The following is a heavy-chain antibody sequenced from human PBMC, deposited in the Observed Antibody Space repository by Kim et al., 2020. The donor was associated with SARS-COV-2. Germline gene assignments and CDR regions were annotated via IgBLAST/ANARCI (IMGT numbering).Heavy chain of an antibody. CDR1: GFIFNVYA. Sequence: GGSLRLSCAASGFIFNVYAMHWVRQAPGKGLEWVAVISFEGGNQYYADSVKGRFTVSRDNSKNTLYLQMNSLRVEDTAVYYCVRDGYYDRSGRDEGSWGQGTLVTVSS. D-gene: IGHD3-22*01. CDR2: ISFEGGNQ. CDR3: VRDGYYDRSGRDEGS. J-gene: IGHJ5*02. V-gene: IGHV3-30-3*01.